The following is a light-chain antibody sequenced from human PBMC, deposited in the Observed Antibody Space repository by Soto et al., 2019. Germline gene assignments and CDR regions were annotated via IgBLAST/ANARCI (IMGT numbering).Light chain of an antibody. Sequence: ETVMTQSPATLSVSPGERATLSCRASQSVSSNLAWYQQKPGQPPRLLIYDISTRATGIPTRFSGSGSGTEFTLTISSLEPEDFAVYYCQQRSDWPSLGPGTKVDIK. V-gene: IGKV3-11*01. CDR3: QQRSDWPS. CDR2: DIS. J-gene: IGKJ3*01. CDR1: QSVSSN.